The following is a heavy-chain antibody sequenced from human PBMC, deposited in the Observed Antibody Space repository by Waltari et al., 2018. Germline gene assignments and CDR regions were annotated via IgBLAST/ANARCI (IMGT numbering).Heavy chain of an antibody. CDR3: ARGQYCSGGSCYLFDY. D-gene: IGHD2-15*01. V-gene: IGHV4-4*09. CDR1: GFTVSSYA. J-gene: IGHJ4*02. CDR2: IYTSGST. Sequence: VQLLESGGGLVQPGGSLRLSCAASGFTVSSYAMTWVRQAPGKGLEWIGYIYTSGSTNYNPSLKSRVTISVDTSKNQFSLKLSSVTAADTAVYYCARGQYCSGGSCYLFDYWGQGTLVTVSS.